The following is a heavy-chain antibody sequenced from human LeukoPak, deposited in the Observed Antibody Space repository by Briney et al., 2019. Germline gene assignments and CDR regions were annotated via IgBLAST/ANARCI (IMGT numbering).Heavy chain of an antibody. Sequence: GGSLRLSCAASGFTFSSYELNWVRQAPGKGLEWVSYISSSGSTIYYADSVKGRFTISRDNAKNSLYLQMNSLRAEDTAVYYCARSYYYGIYYFDYWGQGTLVTVSS. D-gene: IGHD3-10*01. CDR2: ISSSGSTI. CDR3: ARSYYYGIYYFDY. CDR1: GFTFSSYE. V-gene: IGHV3-48*03. J-gene: IGHJ4*02.